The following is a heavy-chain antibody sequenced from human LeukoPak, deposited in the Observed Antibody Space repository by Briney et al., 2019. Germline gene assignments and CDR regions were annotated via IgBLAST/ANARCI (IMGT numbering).Heavy chain of an antibody. J-gene: IGHJ4*02. Sequence: SVKVSCKASGGTFSSYAISWVRQAPGQGLEWMGRIIPIFGTANYAQKFQGRVTITTDESTSTAYMELSSLRSVDTAVYYCASEVHRYCSGGSCYLHDWGQGPLVTVSS. CDR3: ASEVHRYCSGGSCYLHD. CDR1: GGTFSSYA. V-gene: IGHV1-69*05. D-gene: IGHD2-15*01. CDR2: IIPIFGTA.